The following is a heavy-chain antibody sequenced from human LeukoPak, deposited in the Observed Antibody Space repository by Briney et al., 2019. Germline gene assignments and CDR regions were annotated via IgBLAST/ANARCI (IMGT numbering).Heavy chain of an antibody. D-gene: IGHD2-21*02. V-gene: IGHV4-39*07. Sequence: PSETLSLTCTVSGGSIRSSYYYWGWIRQPPGKGLEWIGSIYDSGSTNYNPSLKSRVTISVDTSKNQFSLKLSSVTAADTAVYYCARARGGDNEYYFDYWGQGTLVTVSS. CDR2: IYDSGST. CDR3: ARARGGDNEYYFDY. J-gene: IGHJ4*02. CDR1: GGSIRSSYYY.